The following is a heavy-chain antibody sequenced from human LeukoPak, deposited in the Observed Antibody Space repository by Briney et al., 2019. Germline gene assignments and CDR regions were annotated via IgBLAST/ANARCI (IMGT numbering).Heavy chain of an antibody. D-gene: IGHD1-26*01. V-gene: IGHV1-8*01. CDR1: GYTFSSYD. CDR2: MNPENGDA. CDR3: ARGVRGNFPSNWFDP. J-gene: IGHJ5*02. Sequence: ASVKVSCKASGYTFSSYDINWVRQATGQGLDWMDRMNPENGDAQYAQRFQGRVTMTRDTSISTAYMELSSLRSEDTALYYCARGVRGNFPSNWFDPWGQGTQVTVSS.